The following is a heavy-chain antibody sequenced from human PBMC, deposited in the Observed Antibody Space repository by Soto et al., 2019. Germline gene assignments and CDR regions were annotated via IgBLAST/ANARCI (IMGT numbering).Heavy chain of an antibody. CDR1: GFTFGNYA. J-gene: IGHJ4*02. Sequence: EVQLVESGGGLVKPGRSLRLSCTASGFTFGNYAMSWFRQAPGKGLEWVGFIRSKAYGGTTEYAASAKGRFTISRDDSKSIAYLQMNSLKTEDTAVYYCTRAAPRWYDSSGYVFDYWGQGTLVTVSS. D-gene: IGHD3-22*01. CDR2: IRSKAYGGTT. V-gene: IGHV3-49*05. CDR3: TRAAPRWYDSSGYVFDY.